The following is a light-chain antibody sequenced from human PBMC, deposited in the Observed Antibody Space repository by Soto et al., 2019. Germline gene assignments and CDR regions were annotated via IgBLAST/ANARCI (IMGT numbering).Light chain of an antibody. CDR2: AAS. J-gene: IGKJ1*01. CDR1: QSISGR. Sequence: DIQMTQSPSTLSASVGHRVTITCRASQSISGRLAWYQQKPGKAPKLLIYAASSLESGVPSRFSGSGSGTEFILTISSLQPDDFATYYCQQYNSERTFGQGTKVEIK. CDR3: QQYNSERT. V-gene: IGKV1-5*01.